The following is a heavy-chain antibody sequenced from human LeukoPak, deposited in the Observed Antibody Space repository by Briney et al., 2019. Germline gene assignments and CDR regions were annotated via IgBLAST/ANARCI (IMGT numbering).Heavy chain of an antibody. CDR3: ARDRSHYYGSGSYLPADY. CDR2: IIPIFGTA. CDR1: GGTFSSYA. J-gene: IGHJ4*01. V-gene: IGHV1-69*05. D-gene: IGHD3-10*01. Sequence: GASVKVSCKASGGTFSSYAISWVRQAPGQGLEWMGGIIPIFGTANYAQKFQGRVTITTDESTSTAYMELSSLRSEDTAVYYCARDRSHYYGSGSYLPADYWGQGTLVTASS.